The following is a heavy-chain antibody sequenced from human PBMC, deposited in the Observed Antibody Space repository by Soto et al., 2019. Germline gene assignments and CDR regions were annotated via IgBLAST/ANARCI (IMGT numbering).Heavy chain of an antibody. Sequence: VGSLRLSCAASGFTFSDHYMSWIRQAPGKGLECISYISGGSTDTNYADSVKGRFTISRDNAKNSLYLQMNSLSAEDTAVYYCARDTRVPNNWGQGTLVTVSS. V-gene: IGHV3-11*06. CDR1: GFTFSDHY. J-gene: IGHJ4*02. CDR3: ARDTRVPNN. CDR2: ISGGSTDT.